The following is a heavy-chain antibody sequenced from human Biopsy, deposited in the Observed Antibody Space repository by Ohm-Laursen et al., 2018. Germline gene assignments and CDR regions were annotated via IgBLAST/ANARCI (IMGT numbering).Heavy chain of an antibody. CDR3: ATKLTGYFHH. Sequence: ASVKVSCNASGGTFSNYAISWVRQAPGEGLEWMGGIIAVSGLVNYAPKFQGRVSITADKSTTTAYMELSNLKSEDTAVYYCATKLTGYFHHWGQGTLVIVSS. J-gene: IGHJ1*01. D-gene: IGHD3-9*01. V-gene: IGHV1-69*10. CDR2: IIAVSGLV. CDR1: GGTFSNYA.